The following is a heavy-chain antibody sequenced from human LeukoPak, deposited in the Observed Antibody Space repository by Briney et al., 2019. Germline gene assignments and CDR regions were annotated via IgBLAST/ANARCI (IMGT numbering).Heavy chain of an antibody. J-gene: IGHJ4*02. CDR1: GLTVRDNF. Sequence: GGSLRLSCSVSGLTVRDNFFDWVRQAPGKGLEWVSIVYNSGKTFYGDSVKGRFTISRDRSKNTLYLQMNRLRVEDTAVHYCVGGDFDYWGQGALVTVSS. D-gene: IGHD3-10*01. CDR2: VYNSGKT. CDR3: VGGDFDY. V-gene: IGHV3-66*01.